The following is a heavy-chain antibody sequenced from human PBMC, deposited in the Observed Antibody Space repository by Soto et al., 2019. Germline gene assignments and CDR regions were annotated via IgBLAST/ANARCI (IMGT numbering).Heavy chain of an antibody. Sequence: ASVKVSCKASGGTFSSYAISWVRQAPGQGLEWMGGIIPIFGTANYAQKFQGRVTITADKSTSTAYMELSSLRSEDTAVYYCARDGEEIYCSGGSCYAGWRFDPWGQGTLATVSS. D-gene: IGHD2-15*01. CDR1: GGTFSSYA. CDR3: ARDGEEIYCSGGSCYAGWRFDP. CDR2: IIPIFGTA. V-gene: IGHV1-69*06. J-gene: IGHJ5*02.